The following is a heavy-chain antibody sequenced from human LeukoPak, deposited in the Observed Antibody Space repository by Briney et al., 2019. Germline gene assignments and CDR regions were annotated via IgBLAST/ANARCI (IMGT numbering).Heavy chain of an antibody. CDR2: ISAYNGNT. CDR1: GYTFTSYG. D-gene: IGHD3-3*01. V-gene: IGHV1-18*01. J-gene: IGHJ4*02. CDR3: ARDDFWSATGFDY. Sequence: ASVKVSCKASGYTFTSYGISWVRQAPGQGLEWMGWISAYNGNTNYAQKLQGRVTMTTDTSTSTAYTELRSLRSDDTAVYYCARDDFWSATGFDYWGQGTLVTVSS.